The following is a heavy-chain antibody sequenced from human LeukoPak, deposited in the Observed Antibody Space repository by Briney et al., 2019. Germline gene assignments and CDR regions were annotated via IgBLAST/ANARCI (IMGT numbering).Heavy chain of an antibody. V-gene: IGHV3-23*01. Sequence: GGSLRLSCAVSGITLSNYGMSWVRQAPGKGLEWVAGISGTGGSTKYADSVKGRFTVSRDNAKNTLYLQMNSLRAEDTAAYFCAKRGVVIRVILVGFHKEANYFDSWGQGALVTVSS. J-gene: IGHJ4*02. CDR3: AKRGVVIRVILVGFHKEANYFDS. CDR1: GITLSNYG. CDR2: ISGTGGST. D-gene: IGHD2-21*01.